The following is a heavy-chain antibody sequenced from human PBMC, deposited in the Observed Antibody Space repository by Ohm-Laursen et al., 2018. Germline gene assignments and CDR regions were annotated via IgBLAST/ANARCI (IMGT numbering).Heavy chain of an antibody. Sequence: GSLRLSCAASGFTFSSYWMTWVRQASGKGLEWVANIKEDGSVKQYVDSVKGRFTISSDNAKNTLYLQMNSLRAEDTAVYYCAREELESSGWADWGQGTLVTVSS. V-gene: IGHV3-7*01. CDR3: AREELESSGWAD. D-gene: IGHD6-19*01. CDR2: IKEDGSVK. J-gene: IGHJ4*02. CDR1: GFTFSSYW.